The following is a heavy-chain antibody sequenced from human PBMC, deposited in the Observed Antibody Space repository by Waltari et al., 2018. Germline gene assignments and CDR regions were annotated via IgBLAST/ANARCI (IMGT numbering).Heavy chain of an antibody. Sequence: QLQLQESGPGLVKPSETLSLTCTVSGDSLSSSTYYWGWLRQPPGTGLGWIGSIFESGSTYYNPSFYSRVTISVDTSKNQFSLQLSSVTAADTAVYYCARHGRVVDVVVVVAATTIDYWGQGTLVTVSS. J-gene: IGHJ4*02. CDR2: IFESGST. CDR1: GDSLSSSTYY. V-gene: IGHV4-39*01. D-gene: IGHD2-15*01. CDR3: ARHGRVVDVVVVVAATTIDY.